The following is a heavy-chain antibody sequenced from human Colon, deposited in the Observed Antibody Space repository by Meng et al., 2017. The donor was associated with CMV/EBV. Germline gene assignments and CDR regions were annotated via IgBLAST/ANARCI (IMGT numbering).Heavy chain of an antibody. J-gene: IGHJ5*02. CDR2: INTSVGTN. D-gene: IGHD2-8*02. CDR3: ARGYSAGGESPLDP. CDR1: GYNWTYDY. Sequence: TGYNWTYDYIQWVRQYRGQGHERKGTINTSVGTNRDGQKLQGRVTLTRDTSTSTVYMELSSLRSEDTALYYCARGYSAGGESPLDPWGQGTLVTVSS. V-gene: IGHV1-46*01.